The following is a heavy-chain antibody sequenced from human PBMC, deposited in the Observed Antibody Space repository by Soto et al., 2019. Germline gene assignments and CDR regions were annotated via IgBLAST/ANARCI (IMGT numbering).Heavy chain of an antibody. CDR1: GFMFSSEA. J-gene: IGHJ3*01. V-gene: IGHV3-23*01. Sequence: EVKLLESGGGLVQPGGSLRLSCAASGFMFSSEAMTWVRQVPGKGLQWVALVSGGGGDTHYRDPVKGRFIISRDNSKNTVYLQMKSLRAEDTAVYHCAKTGVRSGLWEALDVWGQGAMVIVSS. CDR2: VSGGGGDT. CDR3: AKTGVRSGLWEALDV. D-gene: IGHD3-16*01.